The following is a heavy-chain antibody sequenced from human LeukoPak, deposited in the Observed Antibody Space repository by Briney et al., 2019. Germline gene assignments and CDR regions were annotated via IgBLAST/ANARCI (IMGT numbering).Heavy chain of an antibody. CDR2: ISGSAYNS. CDR1: GFSFSSYG. CDR3: AKHSGSYFIYYVDS. V-gene: IGHV3-23*01. J-gene: IGHJ4*02. Sequence: GGSLRLSCAASGFSFSSYGLSWVRQAPGKGLKWVSTISGSAYNSYYADSVKGRFTISRDNSANTLYLQMNSLRAEDTAVYYCAKHSGSYFIYYVDSWGQGTLVTVSS. D-gene: IGHD1-26*01.